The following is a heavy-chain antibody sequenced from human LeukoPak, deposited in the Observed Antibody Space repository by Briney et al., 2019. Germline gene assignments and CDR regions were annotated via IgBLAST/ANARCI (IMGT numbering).Heavy chain of an antibody. V-gene: IGHV3-66*01. J-gene: IGHJ3*02. Sequence: GGSLRLSCAASGFTVSSNYMSWVRQAPGKGLEWVSVIYSGGSTYYADSVKGRFTISRDNSKNTLYLQMNSLRAEDTAVYYCASSSSGDYGAFDISGQGTMVTVSS. CDR2: IYSGGST. CDR1: GFTVSSNY. D-gene: IGHD4-17*01. CDR3: ASSSSGDYGAFDI.